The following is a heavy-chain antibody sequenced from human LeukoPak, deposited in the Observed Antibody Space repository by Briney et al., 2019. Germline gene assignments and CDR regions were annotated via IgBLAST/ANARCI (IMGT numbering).Heavy chain of an antibody. J-gene: IGHJ5*02. Sequence: ASVKVSCKASGYTFTGYYVHWVRQAPGQGLEWMGWINPNSGGTNYAQKFQGRVTMTRDTSISTAYMELSRLRSDDTAVYYCARDEGNIVVVPAAYNWFDPWGQGTLVTVSS. CDR3: ARDEGNIVVVPAAYNWFDP. CDR1: GYTFTGYY. CDR2: INPNSGGT. V-gene: IGHV1-2*02. D-gene: IGHD2-2*01.